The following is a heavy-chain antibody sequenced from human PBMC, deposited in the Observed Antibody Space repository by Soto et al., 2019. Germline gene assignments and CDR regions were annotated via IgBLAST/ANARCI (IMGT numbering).Heavy chain of an antibody. J-gene: IGHJ4*02. CDR2: IFYSGSS. Sequence: SETLSLTCTVSGDSISSGGSYWNWIRQRPGKGLEWMGYIFYSGSSYYTPSLRGRVMMSADTSKNQFYLRLGSVTAADTAVYYCARAPETPTMFAVVRQYFFDHWGQGTLVTVSS. V-gene: IGHV4-31*03. CDR1: GDSISSGGSY. D-gene: IGHD3-3*01. CDR3: ARAPETPTMFAVVRQYFFDH.